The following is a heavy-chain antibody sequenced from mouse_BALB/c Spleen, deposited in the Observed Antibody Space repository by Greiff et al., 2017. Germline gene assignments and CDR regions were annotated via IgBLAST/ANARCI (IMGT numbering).Heavy chain of an antibody. CDR1: GFNIKDYY. CDR3: NAGGWFPMDY. CDR2: IDPENGDT. D-gene: IGHD2-3*01. J-gene: IGHJ4*01. Sequence: EVQLQQSGAELVRSGASVKLSCTASGFNIKDYYMHWVKQRPEQGLEWIGWIDPENGDTEYAPKFQGKATMTADTSSNTAYLQLSSLTSEDTAVYYCNAGGWFPMDYWGQGTSVTVSS. V-gene: IGHV14-4*02.